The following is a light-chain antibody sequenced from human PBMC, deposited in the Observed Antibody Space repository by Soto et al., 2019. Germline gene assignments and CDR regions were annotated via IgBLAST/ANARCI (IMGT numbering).Light chain of an antibody. J-gene: IGLJ2*01. V-gene: IGLV2-14*03. Sequence: QSALTQPASVSGSLGQSITISCTGTSIDVGGYNYVSWYQQHPGQAPKLLIYDVSHRPSGISYRFSGSKSGNTASLTIPRLHADDEADYYCSSYTGSAALVIFGGGTKLTVL. CDR1: SIDVGGYNY. CDR2: DVS. CDR3: SSYTGSAALVI.